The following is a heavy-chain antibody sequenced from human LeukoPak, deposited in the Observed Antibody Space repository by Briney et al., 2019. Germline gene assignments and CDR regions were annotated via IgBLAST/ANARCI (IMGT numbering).Heavy chain of an antibody. Sequence: ASVKVSCKASGYTFTSYAMNWVRQAPGQGLEWMGWINPNSGGTNYAQKFQGRVTMTRDTSISTAYMELSRLRSDDTAVYYCARGPLYSSGWYCDYWGQGTLVTVSS. CDR1: GYTFTSYA. V-gene: IGHV1-2*02. J-gene: IGHJ4*02. D-gene: IGHD6-19*01. CDR2: INPNSGGT. CDR3: ARGPLYSSGWYCDY.